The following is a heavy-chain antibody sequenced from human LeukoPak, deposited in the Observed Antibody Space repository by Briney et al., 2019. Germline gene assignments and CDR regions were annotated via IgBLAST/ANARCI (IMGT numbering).Heavy chain of an antibody. CDR1: GGSISSGGHY. Sequence: SQTLSLTCTVSGGSISSGGHYWSWIRQHPGKGLEWIGYIYYSGSTYYNPSLKSRVTISVDTSKNQFSLKLSSVTAADTAVYYCARKDPAMVSYYYYGMDVWGQGTTVTVSS. D-gene: IGHD5-18*01. CDR3: ARKDPAMVSYYYYGMDV. V-gene: IGHV4-31*03. J-gene: IGHJ6*02. CDR2: IYYSGST.